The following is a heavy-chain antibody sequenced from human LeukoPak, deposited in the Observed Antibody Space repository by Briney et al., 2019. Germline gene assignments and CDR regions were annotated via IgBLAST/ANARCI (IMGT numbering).Heavy chain of an antibody. CDR1: GGSISSSSYY. Sequence: SETLSLTCTVSGGSISSSSYYWGWIRQPPGKGLEWIGSIYYSGSTYYNPSLKSRVTISVDTSKNQFSLKLSSVTAADTAVYYCARIYSSTERPYAFDIWGQGTMVTVSS. D-gene: IGHD6-13*01. CDR3: ARIYSSTERPYAFDI. J-gene: IGHJ3*02. V-gene: IGHV4-39*07. CDR2: IYYSGST.